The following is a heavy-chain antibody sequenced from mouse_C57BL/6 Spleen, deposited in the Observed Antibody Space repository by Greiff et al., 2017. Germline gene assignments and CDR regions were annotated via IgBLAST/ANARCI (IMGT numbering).Heavy chain of an antibody. V-gene: IGHV6-3*01. CDR3: TGRVLGFAY. J-gene: IGHJ3*01. Sequence: EVHLVESGGGLVQPGGSMKLSCVASGFTFSNYWMNWVRQSPEKGLEWVAQIRLKSDNYATHYAESVKGRFTISRDDSKSSVYLQMNNLRAEDTGIYYCTGRVLGFAYWGQGTLVTVSA. CDR1: GFTFSNYW. CDR2: IRLKSDNYAT.